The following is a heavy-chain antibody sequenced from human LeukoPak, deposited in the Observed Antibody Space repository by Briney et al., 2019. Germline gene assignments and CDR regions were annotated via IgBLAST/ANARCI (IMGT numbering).Heavy chain of an antibody. CDR2: IYTRGST. CDR3: ARGISAMVRGVTIPNWFDP. Sequence: PSETLSLTCTVSGGSISIYYGIWIRQPAGKGREGIGRIYTRGSTNYNPSLKSRVTMSVDTSKNQFSLKLSSVNAADTAVYYCARGISAMVRGVTIPNWFDPWGQGTLVTVSS. D-gene: IGHD3-10*01. CDR1: GGSISIYY. V-gene: IGHV4-4*07. J-gene: IGHJ5*02.